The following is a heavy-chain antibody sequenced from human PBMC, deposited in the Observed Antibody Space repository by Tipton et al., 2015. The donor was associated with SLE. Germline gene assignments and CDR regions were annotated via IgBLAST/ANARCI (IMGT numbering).Heavy chain of an antibody. D-gene: IGHD3-10*01. CDR3: AKPPAGTMVQDPRYYFDY. CDR1: GFTFSSYA. CDR2: ISGSGGST. V-gene: IGHV3-23*01. J-gene: IGHJ4*02. Sequence: GSLRLSCAASGFTFSSYAMSWVRQAPGKGLEWVSAISGSGGSTYYADSVKGRFAISRDNSKNTLYLQMNSLRAEDTAVYYCAKPPAGTMVQDPRYYFDYWGQGTLVTVSS.